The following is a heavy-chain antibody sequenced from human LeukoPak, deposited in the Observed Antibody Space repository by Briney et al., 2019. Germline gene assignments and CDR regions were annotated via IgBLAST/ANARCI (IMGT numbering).Heavy chain of an antibody. CDR2: ISGSSGNT. CDR1: TFTFSSYA. V-gene: IGHV3-23*01. D-gene: IGHD2-21*01. Sequence: GGSLRRSCAASTFTFSSYAMSWVRKAPGKGLKWVSAISGSSGNTDYADYVKGRFTISRDNSKNTLYLQMNSLRAEDTAVYYCAKCPTLLIFDYWGQGTLVTVSS. J-gene: IGHJ4*02. CDR3: AKCPTLLIFDY.